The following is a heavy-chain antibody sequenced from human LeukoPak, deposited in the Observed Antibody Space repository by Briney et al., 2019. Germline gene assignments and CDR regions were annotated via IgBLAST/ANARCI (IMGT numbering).Heavy chain of an antibody. CDR3: ARGEYD. V-gene: IGHV3-48*02. CDR2: ISAGGSTM. D-gene: IGHD3-10*01. CDR1: GFTFSRYS. J-gene: IGHJ4*02. Sequence: PGGSLRLSCAASGFTFSRYSINWVRQAPGKGLEWISYISAGGSTMYYADSVKGRFTTSRDNAKNALYLQVSSLRDEDTAVYYCARGEYDWGQGTLVTVSS.